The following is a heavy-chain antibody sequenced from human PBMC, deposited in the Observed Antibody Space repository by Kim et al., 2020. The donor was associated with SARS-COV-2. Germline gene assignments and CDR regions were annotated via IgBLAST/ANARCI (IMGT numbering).Heavy chain of an antibody. Sequence: GGSLRLSCAASGFTFSSYAMNWVRQAPGKGLEWVSAISDDGGSTFYADSVKGRFTISRDNSKNTLYLQMNSLRAEDTAVYYCAKEHTTGTGCWSFDLWGRGTLVTVSS. CDR3: AKEHTTGTGCWSFDL. CDR1: GFTFSSYA. D-gene: IGHD4-17*01. J-gene: IGHJ2*01. V-gene: IGHV3-23*01. CDR2: ISDDGGST.